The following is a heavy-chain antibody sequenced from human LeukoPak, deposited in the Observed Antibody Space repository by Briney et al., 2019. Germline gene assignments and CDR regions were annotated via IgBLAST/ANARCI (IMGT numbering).Heavy chain of an antibody. J-gene: IGHJ4*02. CDR1: GYTFTSYG. V-gene: IGHV1-18*01. CDR3: ARGFASYSSSWYGEVTEGYFDY. CDR2: ISAYNGNT. Sequence: ASVKVSCKASGYTFTSYGISRVRQAAGQGLEWMGWISAYNGNTNYAQKLQGRVTMTTDTSTSTAYMELRSLRSDDTAVYYCARGFASYSSSWYGEVTEGYFDYWGQGTLVTVSS. D-gene: IGHD6-13*01.